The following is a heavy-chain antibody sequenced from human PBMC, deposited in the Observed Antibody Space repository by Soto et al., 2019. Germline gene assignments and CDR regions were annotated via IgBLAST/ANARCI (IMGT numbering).Heavy chain of an antibody. CDR1: GFTFSSYA. D-gene: IGHD6-6*01. CDR3: AKDSGVAARPWDF. V-gene: IGHV3-23*01. J-gene: IGHJ4*02. Sequence: EVQLLESGGGLVQPGGSLRLSCAASGFTFSSYAMSWVRQAPGKGLEWVSTISGRGGSTYYADSVKGRFTISRDNSKNTLYLQMNSLRAEDTALSYCAKDSGVAARPWDFWGQGTLVTVSS. CDR2: ISGRGGST.